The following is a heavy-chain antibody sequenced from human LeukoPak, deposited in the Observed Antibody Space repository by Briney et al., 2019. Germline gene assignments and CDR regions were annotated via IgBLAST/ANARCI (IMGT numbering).Heavy chain of an antibody. CDR1: GDSITSAFH. CDR2: ISHSGTT. D-gene: IGHD2-15*01. Sequence: PSETLSLTCAVSGDSITSAFHWGWVRQPPGKGLEWIGSISHSGTTYYAPSFKSRRTISLDPSKNQLSLKLSSVTAADTAVFFRARDHLACSGDTCFSAHWFDPWGHGTLVIVSS. J-gene: IGHJ5*02. CDR3: ARDHLACSGDTCFSAHWFDP. V-gene: IGHV4-38-2*02.